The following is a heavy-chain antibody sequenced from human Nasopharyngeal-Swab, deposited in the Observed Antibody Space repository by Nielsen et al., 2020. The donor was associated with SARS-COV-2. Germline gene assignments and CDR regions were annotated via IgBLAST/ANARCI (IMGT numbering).Heavy chain of an antibody. Sequence: GGSLRLSCAATGFTFSNYAMSWVRQAPGKGLEWVSAISGSGGSTYYADSVKGRFTISRDNSKNTLYLQMNSLRAEDTAVYYCAKDLRYSSGWYFDYWGQGTLVTVSS. CDR2: ISGSGGST. CDR1: GFTFSNYA. CDR3: AKDLRYSSGWYFDY. J-gene: IGHJ4*02. D-gene: IGHD6-19*01. V-gene: IGHV3-23*01.